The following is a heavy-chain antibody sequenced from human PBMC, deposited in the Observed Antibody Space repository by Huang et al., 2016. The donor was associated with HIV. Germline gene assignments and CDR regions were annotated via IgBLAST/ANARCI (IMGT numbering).Heavy chain of an antibody. J-gene: IGHJ5*01. V-gene: IGHV3-30*18. Sequence: QVWLVESGGGVVQPGRPLRLSCVGCGFSFSSYGIHWVRQAPGKGVEWLAFSSYDGNGRSYAGSVKGRFSISRQNSKSTVSLQMNSLRVEDSGVYFCAKGSGHFDSWGQGTLVTVSP. CDR3: AKGSGHFDS. CDR1: GFSFSSYG. CDR2: SSYDGNGR. D-gene: IGHD2-8*02.